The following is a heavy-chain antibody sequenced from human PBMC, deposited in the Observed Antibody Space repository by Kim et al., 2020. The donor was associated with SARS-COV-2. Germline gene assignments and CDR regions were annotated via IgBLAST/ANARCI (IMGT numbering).Heavy chain of an antibody. CDR3: ARVGSGYSSGWSYDY. D-gene: IGHD6-19*01. V-gene: IGHV4-59*01. Sequence: PSLKRRVTISVDTSKKQFSLKLSSVTAADTAGYYCARVGSGYSSGWSYDYWGQGTLVTVSS. J-gene: IGHJ4*02.